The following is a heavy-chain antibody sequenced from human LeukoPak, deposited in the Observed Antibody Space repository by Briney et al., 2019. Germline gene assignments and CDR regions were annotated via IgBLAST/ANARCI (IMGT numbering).Heavy chain of an antibody. Sequence: PGASVKVSCKASGYTFTSYGISWVRQAPGQGLEWMGGIIPIFGTANYAQKFQGRVTITTDESTSTAYMELSSLRSEDTAVYYCASWSVSGSYSPEDYWGQGTLVTVSS. CDR1: GYTFTSYG. V-gene: IGHV1-69*05. D-gene: IGHD1-26*01. CDR2: IIPIFGTA. CDR3: ASWSVSGSYSPEDY. J-gene: IGHJ4*02.